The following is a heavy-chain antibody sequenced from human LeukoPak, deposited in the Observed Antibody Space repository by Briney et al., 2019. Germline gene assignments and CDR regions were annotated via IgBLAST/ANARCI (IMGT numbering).Heavy chain of an antibody. Sequence: GGSLRLSCVASGFTFSSRGMHWVRQAPGKGLEWVAVIWYGGSNKYYADSVKGRFTISRDNSKNTLYLEMSSLRAEDTAVYYCTSFEYWGQGTLVTVSS. V-gene: IGHV3-33*01. CDR2: IWYGGSNK. J-gene: IGHJ4*02. CDR1: GFTFSSRG. CDR3: TSFEY.